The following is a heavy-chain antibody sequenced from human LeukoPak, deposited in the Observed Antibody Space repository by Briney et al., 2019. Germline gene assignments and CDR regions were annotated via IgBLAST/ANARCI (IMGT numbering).Heavy chain of an antibody. CDR3: ARAMVRGVMYGGFDY. CDR2: ISYDGSNK. CDR1: GFAFSSYA. D-gene: IGHD3-10*01. Sequence: RGSLRLSCAASGFAFSSYAMRWVRQAPGKGLEWVAVISYDGSNKYYADSVKGRFTISRDNSKNTLYLQMASLRAEDTAVYYCARAMVRGVMYGGFDYWGQGTLVTVSS. J-gene: IGHJ4*02. V-gene: IGHV3-30*04.